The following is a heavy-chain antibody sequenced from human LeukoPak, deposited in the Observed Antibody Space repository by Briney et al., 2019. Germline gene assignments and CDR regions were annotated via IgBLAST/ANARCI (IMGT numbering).Heavy chain of an antibody. CDR3: ATAPGETITIFAVVLYYYGIDL. CDR1: GFTFSDYY. D-gene: IGHD3-3*01. V-gene: IGHV3-11*01. Sequence: GGSLRLSCAASGFTFSDYYMSWIRQAPGKGLEWVSYISSSGSTIYYADSVKGRFTISRDNAKNSLYLQMNSLRAEDTAVYYCATAPGETITIFAVVLYYYGIDLWGQGTTVTVSS. CDR2: ISSSGSTI. J-gene: IGHJ6*02.